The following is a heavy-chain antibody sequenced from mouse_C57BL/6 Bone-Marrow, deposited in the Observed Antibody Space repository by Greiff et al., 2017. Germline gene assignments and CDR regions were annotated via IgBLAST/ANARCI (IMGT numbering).Heavy chain of an antibody. Sequence: EVQLQQSGAELVRPGASVKLSCTASGFNIKDYYMHWVKQRPEQGLEWIGRIDPEDGDTEYAPKFQGKATMTANTSSNTYYLQLSSLTSEDTAVYYCTGYYYFWYFDVWGTETTVTVSS. CDR1: GFNIKDYY. CDR2: IDPEDGDT. J-gene: IGHJ1*03. V-gene: IGHV14-1*01. CDR3: TGYYYFWYFDV. D-gene: IGHD1-1*01.